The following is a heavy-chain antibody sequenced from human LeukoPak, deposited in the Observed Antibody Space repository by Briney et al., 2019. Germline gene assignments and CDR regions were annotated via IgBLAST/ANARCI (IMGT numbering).Heavy chain of an antibody. CDR3: ARLGAYSSGWYGD. J-gene: IGHJ4*02. CDR2: INHSGST. Sequence: PSETLSLTCAVYGGSFSGYYWSWIRQPPGKGLEWIGEINHSGSTNYNPSLKSRVTISVDTSKNQFSLKLSSVTAADTAVYYCARLGAYSSGWYGDWGQGTLVTVSS. CDR1: GGSFSGYY. D-gene: IGHD6-19*01. V-gene: IGHV4-34*01.